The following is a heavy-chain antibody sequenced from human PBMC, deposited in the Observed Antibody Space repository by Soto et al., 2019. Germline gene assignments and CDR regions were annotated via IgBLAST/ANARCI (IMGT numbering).Heavy chain of an antibody. J-gene: IGHJ5*02. V-gene: IGHV1-18*04. Sequence: QVQLMQSGAEVKKPGASVKVSCKASGYTFTSYGISWVRQAPGQGLEWMGWISAYNGNTNYAQKLQGRVTMTTDTSTSTAYMELRSLRSDDTAVYYCARGRLDYYDSSGYYTRDNWFDPWGQGTLVTVSS. CDR2: ISAYNGNT. CDR1: GYTFTSYG. D-gene: IGHD3-22*01. CDR3: ARGRLDYYDSSGYYTRDNWFDP.